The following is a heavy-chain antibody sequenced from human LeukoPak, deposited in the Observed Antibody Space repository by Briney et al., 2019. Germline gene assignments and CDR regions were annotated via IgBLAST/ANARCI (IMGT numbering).Heavy chain of an antibody. V-gene: IGHV3-21*01. CDR1: GFTFSSYS. CDR2: ISSSSSYI. CDR3: ARDGFPRVVVPAAMD. D-gene: IGHD2-2*01. J-gene: IGHJ4*02. Sequence: GGSLRLSCAASGFTFSSYSMNWVRQAPGKGLEWVSSISSSSSYIYYADSVKGRFTISRDNAKNSLYLQMNSLRAEDTAVYYCARDGFPRVVVPAAMDWGQGTLVTVSS.